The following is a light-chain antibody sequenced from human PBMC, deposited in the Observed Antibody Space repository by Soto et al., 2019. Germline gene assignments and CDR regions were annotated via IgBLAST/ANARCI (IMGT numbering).Light chain of an antibody. J-gene: IGLJ2*01. CDR1: GSSIGTNT. CDR2: GDN. CDR3: AAWDGSLNNVL. Sequence: QAVVTQPPSASGTPGQRVTISCSGSGSSIGTNTVNWYRQLPRTAPKLLIYGDNQRPSGVPDRFSGSKSGTSASLAISGLQSEDEADYYCAAWDGSLNNVLFGGGTKLTVL. V-gene: IGLV1-44*01.